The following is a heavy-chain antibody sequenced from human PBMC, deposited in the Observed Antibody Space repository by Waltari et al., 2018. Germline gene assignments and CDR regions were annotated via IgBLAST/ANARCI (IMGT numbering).Heavy chain of an antibody. V-gene: IGHV3-23*01. CDR3: AGIRFLEWFPPDYYYGMDV. CDR1: GFTFSSYA. D-gene: IGHD3-3*01. J-gene: IGHJ6*02. CDR2: ISGSGGST. Sequence: EVQLLESGGGLVQPGGSLRLSCAASGFTFSSYAMSWVRQAPGKGLEWVSAISGSGGSTYYADSVKGRFTISRDNSMNTLYLQMNSLRAEDTAVYYCAGIRFLEWFPPDYYYGMDVWGQGTTVTVSS.